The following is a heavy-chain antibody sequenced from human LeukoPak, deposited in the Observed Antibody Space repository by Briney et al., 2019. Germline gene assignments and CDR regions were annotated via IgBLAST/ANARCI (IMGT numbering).Heavy chain of an antibody. CDR1: GGSFSGYY. D-gene: IGHD6-13*01. CDR2: INHSGST. Sequence: SETLSLTCAVYGGSFSGYYWSWIRQPPGKGLEWIGEINHSGSTNYNPSLKSRVTISVDTSKNQFSLKLSSVAAADTAVYYCARAYSSSWSYNWFDPWGQGTLVTVSS. CDR3: ARAYSSSWSYNWFDP. J-gene: IGHJ5*02. V-gene: IGHV4-34*01.